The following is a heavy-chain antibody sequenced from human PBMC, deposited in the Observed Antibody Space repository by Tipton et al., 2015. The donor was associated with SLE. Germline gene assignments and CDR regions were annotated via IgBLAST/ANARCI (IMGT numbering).Heavy chain of an antibody. Sequence: TLSLTCTVSGGSISSHYWSWIWQPPGKGLEWIGYIYYSGSTNYNPSLKSRVTISVDTSKNQFSLKLSSVTAADTAVYYCARDRSSSSPDYWGQGTLVTVSS. CDR1: GGSISSHY. CDR2: IYYSGST. D-gene: IGHD6-6*01. V-gene: IGHV4-59*11. CDR3: ARDRSSSSPDY. J-gene: IGHJ4*02.